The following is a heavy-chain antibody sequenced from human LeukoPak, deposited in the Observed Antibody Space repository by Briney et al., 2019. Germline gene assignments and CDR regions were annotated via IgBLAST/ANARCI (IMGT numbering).Heavy chain of an antibody. V-gene: IGHV1-2*02. CDR2: INPNSGGT. J-gene: IGHJ3*02. CDR1: GGTFSSYA. D-gene: IGHD2-2*01. CDR3: ARGRGVPAAKNAFDI. Sequence: GSSVKVSCKASGGTFSSYAISWVRQAPGQGLEWMGWINPNSGGTNYAQKFQGRVTMTRDTSISTAYMELSRLRSDDTAVYYCARGRGVPAAKNAFDIWGQGTMVTVSS.